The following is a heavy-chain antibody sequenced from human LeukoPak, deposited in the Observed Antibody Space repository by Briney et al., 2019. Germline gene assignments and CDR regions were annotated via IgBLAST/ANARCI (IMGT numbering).Heavy chain of an antibody. CDR1: GGSISSYY. D-gene: IGHD3-10*01. CDR2: IYTSGST. Sequence: SETLSLTCTVSGGSISSYYWSWIRQPAGKGLEWIGRIYTSGSTNYNPSLKSRVTMSVDTSKNQFSLKLSSVTAADTAVYYCARTAYYGSGSYYNLYYFDYWGQGTLVTVSS. CDR3: ARTAYYGSGSYYNLYYFDY. J-gene: IGHJ4*02. V-gene: IGHV4-4*07.